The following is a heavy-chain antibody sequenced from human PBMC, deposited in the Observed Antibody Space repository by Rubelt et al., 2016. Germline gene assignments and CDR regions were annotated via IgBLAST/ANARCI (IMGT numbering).Heavy chain of an antibody. J-gene: IGHJ6*03. CDR1: GGTFSSYA. CDR3: ARDHLYYMDV. V-gene: IGHV1-69*04. Sequence: QVQLVQSGAEVKKPGSSVKVSCKASGGTFSSYAISWVRQAPGQGLEWMGRIIPILGVETKGKQCKGRGEITADKSTGTAYMELRSLRSDDTAVYYCARDHLYYMDVWGKGTTVTVSS. CDR2: IIPILGVE.